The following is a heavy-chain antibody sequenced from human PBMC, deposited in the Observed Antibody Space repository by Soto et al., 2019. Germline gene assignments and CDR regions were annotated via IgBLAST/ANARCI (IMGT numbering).Heavy chain of an antibody. V-gene: IGHV3-33*01. CDR3: ARSPYTTGYHYGMDV. CDR2: IWYDGSNK. Sequence: XGCLRLTFAASRFSFSLSEMQWVRQAPGKGLEWVAVIWYDGSNKYYADSVKGRLTISRDNSKNTLYLQMNSLRAEDTAVYYCARSPYTTGYHYGMDVWGQGTTVTVSS. J-gene: IGHJ6*02. D-gene: IGHD3-9*01. CDR1: RFSFSLSE.